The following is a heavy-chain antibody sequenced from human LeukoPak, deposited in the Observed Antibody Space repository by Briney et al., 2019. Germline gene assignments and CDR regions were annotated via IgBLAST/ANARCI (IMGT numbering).Heavy chain of an antibody. CDR2: TKSKTDGGTT. D-gene: IGHD3-22*01. V-gene: IGHV3-15*01. CDR1: GFTFSNAW. J-gene: IGHJ4*02. Sequence: GGSLRLSCAASGFTFSNAWMSWVRQAPGKGLEWVGRTKSKTDGGTTDYAAPVKGRFTISRDDSKNTLYLQMNSLKTEDTAVYYCTTDQPYYDSSGYYGYYFDYWGQGTLVTVSS. CDR3: TTDQPYYDSSGYYGYYFDY.